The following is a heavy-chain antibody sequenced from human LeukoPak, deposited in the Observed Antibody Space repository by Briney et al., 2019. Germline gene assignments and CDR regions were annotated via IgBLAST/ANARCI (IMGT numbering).Heavy chain of an antibody. J-gene: IGHJ5*02. CDR2: TYYRSKWYN. V-gene: IGHV6-1*01. Sequence: SQTLSLTCAISGDSVSSNSAAWNWIRQSPSRGLEWLGRTYYRSKWYNDYAVSVKSRITINPDTSKNQFSLQLNSVTPEDTAVYYCARDFVLLWFGEPYRLFDPWGQGTLVTVSS. CDR3: ARDFVLLWFGEPYRLFDP. D-gene: IGHD3-10*01. CDR1: GDSVSSNSAA.